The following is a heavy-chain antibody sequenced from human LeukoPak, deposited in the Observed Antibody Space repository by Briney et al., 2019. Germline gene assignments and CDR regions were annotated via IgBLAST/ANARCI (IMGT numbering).Heavy chain of an antibody. CDR3: AKDHGSSLDY. J-gene: IGHJ4*02. CDR2: ISGSGGST. Sequence: GGSLRLSCAASGFTFSSHGMNWVRQAPGKGLEWVSAISGSGGSTYYADSVKGRFTISRDNSKNTLYLQMNSLRAEDTAVYYCAKDHGSSLDYWGQGTLVTVSS. CDR1: GFTFSSHG. V-gene: IGHV3-23*01. D-gene: IGHD6-6*01.